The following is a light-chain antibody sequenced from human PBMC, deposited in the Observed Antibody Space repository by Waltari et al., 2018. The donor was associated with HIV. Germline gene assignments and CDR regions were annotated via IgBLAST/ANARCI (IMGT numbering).Light chain of an antibody. CDR2: GAS. CDR3: QQYNNWPWT. V-gene: IGKV3-15*01. Sequence: EIVMTQSPATLSVSPGERATLSCRASQSVSSDLAWYQQRPGQAPRLLIYGASTRATCIPARFSGSGSGTDFTLTISSLQSEDFVVYHCQQYNNWPWTFGQGTKVEIK. J-gene: IGKJ1*01. CDR1: QSVSSD.